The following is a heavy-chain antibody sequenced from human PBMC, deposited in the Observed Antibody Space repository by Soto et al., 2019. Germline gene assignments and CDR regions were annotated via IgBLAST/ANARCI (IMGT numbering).Heavy chain of an antibody. D-gene: IGHD3-10*01. CDR2: ISGGGDTK. J-gene: IGHJ4*02. V-gene: IGHV3-23*01. Sequence: EVRLLESGGGLVQPGGSLRLSCAASGFTFNNYAMTWVRQAPGKGLEWVSAISGGGDTKSYADSVKGRFTVSRDGSKNTLYLQMSSLRAEDTALYYCAKGLGGSGSLTPRVDFWGQGTLVTVSS. CDR1: GFTFNNYA. CDR3: AKGLGGSGSLTPRVDF.